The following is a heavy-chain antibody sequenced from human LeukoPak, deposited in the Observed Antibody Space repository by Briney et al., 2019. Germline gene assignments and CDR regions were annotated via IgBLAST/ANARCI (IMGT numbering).Heavy chain of an antibody. J-gene: IGHJ4*02. CDR1: GFAFSDFW. V-gene: IGHV3-7*01. CDR2: ITPDGGGN. D-gene: IGHD1-26*01. Sequence: PGGSLRLSCATSGFAFSDFWMTWVRQAPGKGLEWVADITPDGGGNHYVDSVKGRFTISRDNSKNTLYLQMGSLRAEDMARYYCARAPREGFSGSYHDYWGQGTLVTVSS. CDR3: ARAPREGFSGSYHDY.